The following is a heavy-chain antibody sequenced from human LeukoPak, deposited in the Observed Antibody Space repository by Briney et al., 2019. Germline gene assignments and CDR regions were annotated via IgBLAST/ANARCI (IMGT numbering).Heavy chain of an antibody. J-gene: IGHJ6*03. CDR2: INYSRST. CDR3: ARRPQSYIDV. Sequence: PSETLSLTCTVSGGSISSSSYYWGWIRQPPGKGLEWIGSINYSRSTYYNPSLKSRVTISVDTSKNQFSLKLSSVTAADTAVYYCARRPQSYIDVWGKGTTVTVSS. V-gene: IGHV4-39*01. CDR1: GGSISSSSYY.